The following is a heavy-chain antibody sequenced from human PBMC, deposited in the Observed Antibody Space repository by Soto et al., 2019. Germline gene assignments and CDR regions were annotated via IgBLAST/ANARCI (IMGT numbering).Heavy chain of an antibody. CDR1: GGSISSGGYY. J-gene: IGHJ5*02. Sequence: QVQLQESGPGLVKPSQTLSLTCTVSGGSISSGGYYWSWIRQHPGKGLEWIGYSYYSGSTYYNPSLQSRVTISVDTSKNQFSLKLSSVTAADTAVYYCARVQGAIFGVVTPGPHWFDPWGQGTLVTVSS. D-gene: IGHD3-3*01. CDR3: ARVQGAIFGVVTPGPHWFDP. CDR2: SYYSGST. V-gene: IGHV4-31*03.